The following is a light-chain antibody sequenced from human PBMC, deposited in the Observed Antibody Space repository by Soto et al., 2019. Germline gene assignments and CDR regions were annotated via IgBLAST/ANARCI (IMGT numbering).Light chain of an antibody. CDR3: QQYGSSLFT. V-gene: IGKV3-20*01. CDR1: QSVSSSY. CDR2: GAS. J-gene: IGKJ3*01. Sequence: EIVLTQSPGTLPLSPGERATLSCRASQSVSSSYLAWYQQKPGQAPRLLIYGASSRATDIPDRFSGSGSGTDFTLTISRLEPEDFAVYYCQQYGSSLFTFGPGTKVDIK.